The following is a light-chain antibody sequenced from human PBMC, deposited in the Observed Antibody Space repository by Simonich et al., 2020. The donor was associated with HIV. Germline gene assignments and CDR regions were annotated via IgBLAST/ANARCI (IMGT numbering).Light chain of an antibody. Sequence: DIVMTQSPDSLAVSLGARATINCKSSQSVLYSSNNKNYLAWYQQKPGQPPKLLIYWASTREAGVPDRFSGSGSGTDFTLTISSLQAEDVAVYYCQQHYNTLWTFGQGTKVEIK. CDR2: WAS. V-gene: IGKV4-1*01. J-gene: IGKJ1*01. CDR1: QSVLYSSNNKNY. CDR3: QQHYNTLWT.